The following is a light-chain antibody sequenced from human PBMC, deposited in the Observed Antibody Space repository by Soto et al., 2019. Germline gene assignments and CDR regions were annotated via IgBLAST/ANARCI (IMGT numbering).Light chain of an antibody. CDR3: LHDYNYPLT. CDR2: GAS. CDR1: RGIRTD. V-gene: IGKV1-6*01. Sequence: AIQMTQAPSSLSASLXDEVTITWRASRGIRTDLGWYQQKPGKAPQLLISGASSLQSGVSSRFSGRGSGTDFTLTISSLQPEDFAIYYCLHDYNYPLTFGQGTKVDIK. J-gene: IGKJ1*01.